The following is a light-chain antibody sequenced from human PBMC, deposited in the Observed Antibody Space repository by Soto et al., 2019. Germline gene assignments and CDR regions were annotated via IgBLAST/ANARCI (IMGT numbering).Light chain of an antibody. CDR2: AAS. CDR1: QSISSF. V-gene: IGKV1-39*01. CDR3: QESYTTPVT. Sequence: DIQMTQSPLSLSASVGDRVTITCRASQSISSFLNWYQQKPGKAPKLLIYAASSLQSGVPSRFSGSGSGTDFTLNISSLQPEDFATYYCQESYTTPVTFGQGNKLEIK. J-gene: IGKJ2*01.